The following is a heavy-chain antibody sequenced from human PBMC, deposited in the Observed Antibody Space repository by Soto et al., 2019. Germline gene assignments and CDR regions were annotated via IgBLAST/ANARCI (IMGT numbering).Heavy chain of an antibody. CDR1: GYSFTSYW. J-gene: IGHJ6*02. D-gene: IGHD6-13*01. V-gene: IGHV5-51*01. CDR2: IYPGDSDT. CDR3: ARPIAAAGTGYYYGMDV. Sequence: GESLKISCKGSGYSFTSYWIGWVRQMPGKGLEWMGIIYPGDSDTRYSPSFQGQVTISADKSISTAYLQWSGLKASDTAMYYCARPIAAAGTGYYYGMDVWGQGTTVTVSS.